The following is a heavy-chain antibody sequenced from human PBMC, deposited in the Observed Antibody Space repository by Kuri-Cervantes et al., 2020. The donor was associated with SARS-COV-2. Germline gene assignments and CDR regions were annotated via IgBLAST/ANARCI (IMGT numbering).Heavy chain of an antibody. CDR3: ARDTAAGDGGYYYYGMDV. J-gene: IGHJ6*02. CDR1: GGSVSSGSYY. V-gene: IGHV4-61*01. Sequence: SETLSLTCTVSGGSVSSGSYYWSWIRQPPGKGLEWIGYIYYSGSTNYNPSLKSRVTISVDTSKNQFSLKLSSVTAADTAVYYCARDTAAGDGGYYYYGMDVWGQGPRSPSP. CDR2: IYYSGST. D-gene: IGHD6-13*01.